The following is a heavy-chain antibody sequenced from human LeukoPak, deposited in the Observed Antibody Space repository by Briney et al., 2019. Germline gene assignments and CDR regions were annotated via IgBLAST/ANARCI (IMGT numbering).Heavy chain of an antibody. V-gene: IGHV3-74*01. CDR1: GFTFSRHW. CDR2: ISNDGKNI. D-gene: IGHD6-25*01. J-gene: IGHJ6*02. CDR3: GRRPTASAERGMDV. Sequence: PGGPLRLSCTASGFTFSRHWMHWVRQAPEKGLEWVSRISNDGKNIAYADSVKDRFTISRDNAKNTLYLEINSLGTEDTAVYYCGRRPTASAERGMDVWGHGTTVIVSS.